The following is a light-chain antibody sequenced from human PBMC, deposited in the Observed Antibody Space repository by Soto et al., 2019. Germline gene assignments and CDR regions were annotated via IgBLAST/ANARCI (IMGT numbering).Light chain of an antibody. J-gene: IGKJ1*01. CDR3: QQFNTSPRT. CDR1: QSISNW. Sequence: DIQMTQSPSTLSASVRDRVTIACRASQSISNWLAWYQQKPGRAPKLLIYKSSILESGVPSRFSGSGSGTEFTLTISSLQPDDFATYYCQQFNTSPRTFGQGTKVDIK. CDR2: KSS. V-gene: IGKV1-5*03.